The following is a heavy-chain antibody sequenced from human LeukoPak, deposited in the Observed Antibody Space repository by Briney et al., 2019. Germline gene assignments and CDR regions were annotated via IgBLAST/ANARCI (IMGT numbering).Heavy chain of an antibody. Sequence: SETLSLTCAVYGGSVSGYHWSWIRQPPGRGLEWIGEINHSGSTNYNPSLKSRVTISVDTSKNQFSLKLSSVTAADTAVYYCARGNLWDYRRYYYYMDVWGKGTTGTVSS. CDR1: GGSVSGYH. CDR3: ARGNLWDYRRYYYYMDV. J-gene: IGHJ6*03. CDR2: INHSGST. D-gene: IGHD4-11*01. V-gene: IGHV4-34*01.